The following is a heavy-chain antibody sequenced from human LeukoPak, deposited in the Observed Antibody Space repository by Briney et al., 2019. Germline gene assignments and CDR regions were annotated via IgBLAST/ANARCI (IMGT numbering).Heavy chain of an antibody. V-gene: IGHV3-23*01. CDR3: AKEYSGWAFDY. Sequence: PGGSLRLSCAASGFTFSSYAMSWVRQAPGKGLEWVSTIGGSGGSTFYGDSVKGRFTISRDNSKNTLYLQVNSLRAEDTALYYCAKEYSGWAFDYWGQGALVTVSS. CDR1: GFTFSSYA. CDR2: IGGSGGST. J-gene: IGHJ4*02. D-gene: IGHD6-19*01.